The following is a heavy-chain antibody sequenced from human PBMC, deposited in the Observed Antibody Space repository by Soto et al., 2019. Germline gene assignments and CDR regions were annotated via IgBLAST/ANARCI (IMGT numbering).Heavy chain of an antibody. J-gene: IGHJ5*02. CDR2: IRSKAYGGTT. D-gene: IGHD3-22*01. Sequence: PGESLRLSCTTSGFTFGDYAMSWFRQAPGKGLEWVGFIRSKAYGGTTEYAASVKGRFTISRDDSKSIAYLQMNSLKTEDTAVYYCTTNYYDSSGYDNWFDPWGQGTLVTVSS. CDR1: GFTFGDYA. CDR3: TTNYYDSSGYDNWFDP. V-gene: IGHV3-49*03.